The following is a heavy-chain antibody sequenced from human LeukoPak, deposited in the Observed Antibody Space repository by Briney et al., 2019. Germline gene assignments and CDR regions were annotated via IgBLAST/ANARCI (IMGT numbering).Heavy chain of an antibody. D-gene: IGHD1-26*01. J-gene: IGHJ4*02. Sequence: GGSLRLSCAASGFTFSNYWMHWVRKAPGKGLVWVSRINGDGSGTGYADSVKGRFTISRDNAKNTLYLQMNSLRAEDTAVYYCAVGANPGAFDYWGQGTLVTVSS. CDR2: INGDGSGT. CDR1: GFTFSNYW. V-gene: IGHV3-74*01. CDR3: AVGANPGAFDY.